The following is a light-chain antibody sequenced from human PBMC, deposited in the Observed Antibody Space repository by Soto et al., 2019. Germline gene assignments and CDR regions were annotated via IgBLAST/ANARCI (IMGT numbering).Light chain of an antibody. Sequence: EIVLTHSPATLSVSPGERATLSCRASQSVGSNLAWYQQRPGQPPRLLIYDASTRATDIPARFSGGGSGTEVTLTISSRQSEDFAVYYCQQYNNWPYTFGQGTKLQIK. CDR1: QSVGSN. CDR3: QQYNNWPYT. J-gene: IGKJ2*01. CDR2: DAS. V-gene: IGKV3-15*01.